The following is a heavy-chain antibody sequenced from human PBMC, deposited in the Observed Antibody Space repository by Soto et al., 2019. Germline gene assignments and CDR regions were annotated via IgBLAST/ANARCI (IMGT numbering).Heavy chain of an antibody. D-gene: IGHD3-10*01. J-gene: IGHJ4*02. CDR2: IYWYDDK. CDR1: GFSLSTSGVG. CDR3: AHRWFGAPFDY. Sequence: QITLKESGPTLVKPTQTLTLTCTFSGFSLSTSGVGVGWIRQPPGKALEWLALIYWYDDKRYSPSLKSRLTITQDTSKNQVVLTRTNMDPVDTATYYCAHRWFGAPFDYWGQGTLVTVSS. V-gene: IGHV2-5*01.